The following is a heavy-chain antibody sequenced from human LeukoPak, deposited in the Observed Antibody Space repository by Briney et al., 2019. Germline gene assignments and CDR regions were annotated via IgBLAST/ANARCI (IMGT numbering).Heavy chain of an antibody. CDR2: IKQDGSEK. D-gene: IGHD4-23*01. CDR1: GFTFSSYW. Sequence: PGRSLRLSCAASGFTFSSYWMSWVRQAPGKGLEWVAYIKQDGSEKYYVDSVKGRFTISRDNAKNSLYLQVNSLRAEDTAVYYCARGSPIFYGGNTNYFDFWGQGTLVTVSS. J-gene: IGHJ4*02. V-gene: IGHV3-7*01. CDR3: ARGSPIFYGGNTNYFDF.